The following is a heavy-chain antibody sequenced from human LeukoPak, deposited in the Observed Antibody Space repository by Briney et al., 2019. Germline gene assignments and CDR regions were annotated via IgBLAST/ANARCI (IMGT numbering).Heavy chain of an antibody. D-gene: IGHD5-12*01. J-gene: IGHJ4*02. CDR2: IYYSGST. Sequence: SETLSLTCTVSGGSISSSSYYWGWIRQPPGKGLEWIGSIYYSGSTYYNPSLKSRVTISVDTSKNQFSLKLSSVTAADTAVYYCARGLGYSGYDWGVFDYWGQGTLVTVSS. CDR3: ARGLGYSGYDWGVFDY. V-gene: IGHV4-39*07. CDR1: GGSISSSSYY.